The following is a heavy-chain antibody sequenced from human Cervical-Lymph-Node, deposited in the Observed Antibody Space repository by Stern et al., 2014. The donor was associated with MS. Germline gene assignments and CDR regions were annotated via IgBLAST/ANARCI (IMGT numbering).Heavy chain of an antibody. J-gene: IGHJ6*02. CDR1: GFTFEDYG. V-gene: IGHV3-20*01. CDR2: INWNGGST. D-gene: IGHD2-8*02. CDR3: ARAFCTGGVCYSFPFYGMDV. Sequence: VQLVESGGGVVRPGRSLRLSCAASGFTFEDYGMSWVRQAPGKGLEGVAAINWNGGSTVYAGSVHGRFTISRDNAKNSLYLQMNSLRAEDTALYHCARAFCTGGVCYSFPFYGMDVWGQGTTVTVSS.